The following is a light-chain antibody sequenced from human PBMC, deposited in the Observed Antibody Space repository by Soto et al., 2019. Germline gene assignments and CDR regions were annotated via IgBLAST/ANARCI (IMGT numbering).Light chain of an antibody. CDR2: LEGSGSY. Sequence: QPVLTQSSSASASLGSSVKLTCTLSSGHRTYIIAWHQQQQGKAPRFLMKLEGSGSYNKGSGVPDRFSGSSSGADRYLTISNLQFEDEADYYCETGESNTYVFGPGTKVTVL. J-gene: IGLJ1*01. V-gene: IGLV4-60*02. CDR1: SGHRTYI. CDR3: ETGESNTYV.